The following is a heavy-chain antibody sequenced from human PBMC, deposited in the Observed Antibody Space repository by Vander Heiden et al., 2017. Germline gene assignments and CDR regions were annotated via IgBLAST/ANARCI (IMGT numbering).Heavy chain of an antibody. V-gene: IGHV4-39*01. D-gene: IGHD3-16*02. CDR1: GGSVYSFSYY. CDR3: ARQTYRSFAP. Sequence: QLQLQESGPGLVKPSETLSLTCTVSGGSVYSFSYYWGWIRQPPGEGLEWIGYIFSNGDTYYNPSLESRVTISVDTSKNQFSLKLSSVNAADTAVYYCARQTYRSFAPWGQGVLVTVSS. J-gene: IGHJ5*02. CDR2: IFSNGDT.